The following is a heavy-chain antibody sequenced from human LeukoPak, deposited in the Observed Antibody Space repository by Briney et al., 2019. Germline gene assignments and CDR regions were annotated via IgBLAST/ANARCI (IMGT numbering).Heavy chain of an antibody. D-gene: IGHD6-6*01. J-gene: IGHJ6*02. CDR3: AKAGPYNSSSVWYYYGMDV. Sequence: AVISYDGSNKYYADSVKGRFTIYRDNSKKTLYLQMNSLRAEDTAVYFCAKAGPYNSSSVWYYYGMDVWGQGTTVTVSS. CDR2: ISYDGSNK. V-gene: IGHV3-30*18.